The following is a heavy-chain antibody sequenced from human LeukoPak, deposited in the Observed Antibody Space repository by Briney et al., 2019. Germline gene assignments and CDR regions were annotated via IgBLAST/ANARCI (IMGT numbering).Heavy chain of an antibody. CDR3: ARDHDYQSFDY. CDR2: IKEDGSVK. D-gene: IGHD4-11*01. Sequence: GGSLRLSCVASGFTFSNYWMSWLRQAPGKGLEWMANIKEDGSVKYYVDSLEGRFTISRANAKNSLYLQMNSLRAEDTAVYYCARDHDYQSFDYWGQGTLVTVSS. J-gene: IGHJ4*02. CDR1: GFTFSNYW. V-gene: IGHV3-7*01.